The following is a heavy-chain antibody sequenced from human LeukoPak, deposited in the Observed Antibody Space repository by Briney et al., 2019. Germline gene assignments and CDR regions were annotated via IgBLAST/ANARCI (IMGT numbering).Heavy chain of an antibody. V-gene: IGHV4-59*01. J-gene: IGHJ3*02. CDR1: GGSISSYY. Sequence: IPSETLSLTCTVSGGSISSYYWSWIRQPPGKGLEWIGYIYDSGSTNYNPSLKSRVTISVDTSKNQFSLKLSSVTAADTAVFYCASLTTAEAFDIWGQGTMVTVSS. CDR3: ASLTTAEAFDI. D-gene: IGHD3-22*01. CDR2: IYDSGST.